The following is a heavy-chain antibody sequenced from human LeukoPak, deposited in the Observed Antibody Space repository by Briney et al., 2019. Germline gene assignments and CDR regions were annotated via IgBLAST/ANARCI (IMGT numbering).Heavy chain of an antibody. V-gene: IGHV3-9*01. CDR2: ISWNSGSI. D-gene: IGHD3-10*01. Sequence: GGSLRLSCAASGFTFSRDWMHWVRQAPGKGLEWVSGISWNSGSIGYADSVKGRFTISRDNAKNSLYLQMNSLRAEDTALYYCAKDRARITMVRGVILLVAFDIWGQGTMVTVSS. CDR1: GFTFSRDW. J-gene: IGHJ3*02. CDR3: AKDRARITMVRGVILLVAFDI.